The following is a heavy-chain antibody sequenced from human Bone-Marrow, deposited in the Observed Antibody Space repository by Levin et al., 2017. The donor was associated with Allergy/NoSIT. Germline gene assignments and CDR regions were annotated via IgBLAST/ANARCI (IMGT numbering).Heavy chain of an antibody. CDR2: FDPEDGEI. J-gene: IGHJ4*02. V-gene: IGHV1-24*01. CDR1: GYTLTELS. CDR3: ATTRSAVEWSLTLDS. D-gene: IGHD3-3*01. Sequence: GASVKVSCKVSGYTLTELSIHWVRQAPGIGLEWMGGFDPEDGEIVYSQNFQGRVTMTEDTSTGTAYMQLSSLRSDDTAVYYCATTRSAVEWSLTLDSWGQGTLVTVSS.